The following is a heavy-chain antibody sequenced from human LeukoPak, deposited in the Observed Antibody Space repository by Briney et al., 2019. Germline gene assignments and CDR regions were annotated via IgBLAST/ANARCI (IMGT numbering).Heavy chain of an antibody. J-gene: IGHJ3*02. V-gene: IGHV5-51*01. CDR2: IYPGDSDT. CDR1: GYSFTSYW. CDR3: ASVYYCGGDCYRAFDI. D-gene: IGHD2-21*02. Sequence: GESLKISCKGSGYSFTSYWIGWVRQMPGKGLEWMGIIYPGDSDTRYSPSFQGQVTISADKSISTAYLRWSSLKASDTAMYYCASVYYCGGDCYRAFDIWGQGTMVTVSS.